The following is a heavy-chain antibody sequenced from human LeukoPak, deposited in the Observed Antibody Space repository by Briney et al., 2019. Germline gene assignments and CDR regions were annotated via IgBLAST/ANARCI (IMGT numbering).Heavy chain of an antibody. Sequence: SETLSLTCAVYGGSFSGYYWSWIRQPPGKGLEWIGSIYHSGSTYYNPSLKSRVTISVDTSKNQFSLKLSSVTAADTAVYYCARDRSGSPLDAFDIWGQGTMVTVSS. CDR3: ARDRSGSPLDAFDI. J-gene: IGHJ3*02. D-gene: IGHD1-26*01. V-gene: IGHV4-34*01. CDR2: IYHSGST. CDR1: GGSFSGYY.